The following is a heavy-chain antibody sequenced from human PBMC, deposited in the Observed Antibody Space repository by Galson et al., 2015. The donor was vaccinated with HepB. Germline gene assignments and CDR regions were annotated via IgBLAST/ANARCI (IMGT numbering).Heavy chain of an antibody. V-gene: IGHV3-30*02. Sequence: SLRLSCAASGFTFSSYGMHWVRQAPGKGLEWVAFIRYDGSNKYYADSVKGRFTISRDNSKNTLYLQMNSLRAEDTAVYYCAKDGGYSSSWYDYYGMDVWGRGTTVTVSS. J-gene: IGHJ6*02. CDR2: IRYDGSNK. D-gene: IGHD6-13*01. CDR1: GFTFSSYG. CDR3: AKDGGYSSSWYDYYGMDV.